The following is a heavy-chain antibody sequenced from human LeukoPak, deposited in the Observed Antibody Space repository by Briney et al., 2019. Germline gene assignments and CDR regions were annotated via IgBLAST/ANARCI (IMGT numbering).Heavy chain of an antibody. V-gene: IGHV1-24*01. D-gene: IGHD2-15*01. Sequence: ASVKVSCKVSGHTLTELSMHWVRQAPGKGLEWMGGFDPEDGETIYAQKFQGRVTMTEDTSTDTAYMELSSLRSEDTAVYYCATERPTGYCSGGSCYSRGIYFDYWGQGTLVTVSS. CDR1: GHTLTELS. CDR2: FDPEDGET. CDR3: ATERPTGYCSGGSCYSRGIYFDY. J-gene: IGHJ4*02.